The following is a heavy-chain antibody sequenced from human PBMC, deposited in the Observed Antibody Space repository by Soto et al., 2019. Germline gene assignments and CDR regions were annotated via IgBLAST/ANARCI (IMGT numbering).Heavy chain of an antibody. D-gene: IGHD3-10*02. CDR3: PKGCSFSVLQSFEY. CDR1: GFTFSSYG. V-gene: IGHV3-30*18. Sequence: GGSLRLSCVASGFTFSSYGMHWVRQAPRKGLERVAVISYDGSNKYYADCAKGRFTIPRDNSKNTLYLQMNSLRAEDTAVYYCPKGCSFSVLQSFEYWGQGTMVAVSS. J-gene: IGHJ4*01. CDR2: ISYDGSNK.